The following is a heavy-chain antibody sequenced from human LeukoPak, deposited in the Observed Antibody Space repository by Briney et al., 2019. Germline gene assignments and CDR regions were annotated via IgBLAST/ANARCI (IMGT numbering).Heavy chain of an antibody. Sequence: GASVKVSCKASGYTFTGYYMHWVRQAPGQGLEWMGWINPNSGGTNYAQKFQGRVTMTRDTSISTAYMELSRLRSDDTAVYYCARGPYPPPYGDYVSCFGHWGQGTLVTVSS. J-gene: IGHJ5*02. CDR3: ARGPYPPPYGDYVSCFGH. CDR1: GYTFTGYY. CDR2: INPNSGGT. D-gene: IGHD4-17*01. V-gene: IGHV1-2*02.